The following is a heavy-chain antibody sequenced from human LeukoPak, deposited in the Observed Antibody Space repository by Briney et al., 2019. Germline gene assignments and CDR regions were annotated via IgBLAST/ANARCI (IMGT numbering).Heavy chain of an antibody. Sequence: GGSLRLSCADSGFTFNNYVMHWVRQAPGKGLEWVSSITWNSGNIGYADSVKGRFTISRDNAKNSLYLQMNSLKAEDTALYYCAKGLAVAQYYFDYWGQGTLVTVSS. CDR3: AKGLAVAQYYFDY. CDR1: GFTFNNYV. V-gene: IGHV3-9*01. D-gene: IGHD6-19*01. J-gene: IGHJ4*02. CDR2: ITWNSGNI.